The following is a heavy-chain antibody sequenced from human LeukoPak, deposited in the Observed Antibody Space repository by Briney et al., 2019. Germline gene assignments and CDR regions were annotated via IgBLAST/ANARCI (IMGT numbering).Heavy chain of an antibody. V-gene: IGHV4-34*01. D-gene: IGHD2-2*02. CDR3: ARGDPRLLYLDY. Sequence: SETLSLTCAVYGGSFSGYYWSWIRQPPGKGLEWIGEINHSGSTNHNPSLKSRVTISVDTSKNQFSLKLSSVTAADTAVYYCARGDPRLLYLDYWGQGILVTVSS. CDR1: GGSFSGYY. CDR2: INHSGST. J-gene: IGHJ4*02.